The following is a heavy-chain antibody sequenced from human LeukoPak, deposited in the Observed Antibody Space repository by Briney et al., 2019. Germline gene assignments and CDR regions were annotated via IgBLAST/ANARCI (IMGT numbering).Heavy chain of an antibody. CDR3: ARYDCSGGSCYLAY. CDR1: GYTFTGYY. Sequence: ASVKVSCKASGYTFTGYYMHWVRQAPGQGLEWMGWINPNSGGTNYAQKFQGRVTMTRDTSISTAYMELSRLRSEDTAVYYCARYDCSGGSCYLAYWGQGTLVTVSS. D-gene: IGHD2-15*01. V-gene: IGHV1-2*02. CDR2: INPNSGGT. J-gene: IGHJ4*02.